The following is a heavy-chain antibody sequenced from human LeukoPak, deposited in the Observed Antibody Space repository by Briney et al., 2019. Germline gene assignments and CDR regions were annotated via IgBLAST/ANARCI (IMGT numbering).Heavy chain of an antibody. V-gene: IGHV3-23*01. CDR3: AKAGGLLMVRGVIPYWYFDL. Sequence: PGGSLRLSCAASGFTVSSNYMSWVRQAPGKGLEWVSAISGSGGSTYYADSVKGRFTISRDNSKNTLYLQMNSLRAEDTAVYYCAKAGGLLMVRGVIPYWYFDLWGRGTLVTVSS. J-gene: IGHJ2*01. CDR2: ISGSGGST. D-gene: IGHD3-10*01. CDR1: GFTVSSNY.